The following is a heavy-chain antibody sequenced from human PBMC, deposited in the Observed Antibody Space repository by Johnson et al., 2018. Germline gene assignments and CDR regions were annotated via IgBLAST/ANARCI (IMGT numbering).Heavy chain of an antibody. CDR1: AFTFSSFD. D-gene: IGHD1-1*01. V-gene: IGHV3-33*01. Sequence: QVQLVQSGGGVVQPGTSLRLSCAASAFTFSSFDMHWVRQAPGKGLEWVAFIYYDATKNYYADSVKGRFTISRDNSRDTLFLQLNSLRAEDTAVYYCTRDQGNGYFDYWGQGTLVTVSS. CDR2: IYYDATKN. J-gene: IGHJ4*02. CDR3: TRDQGNGYFDY.